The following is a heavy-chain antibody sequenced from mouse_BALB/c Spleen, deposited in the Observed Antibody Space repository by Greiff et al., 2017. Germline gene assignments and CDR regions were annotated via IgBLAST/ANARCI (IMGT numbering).Heavy chain of an antibody. CDR1: GFNIKDTY. Sequence: VHVKQSGAELVKPGASVKLSCTASGFNIKDTYMHWVKQRPEQGLEWIGRIDPANGNTKYDPKFQGKATITADTSSNTAYLQLSSLTSEDTAVYYCARRMDYWGQGTSVTVSS. CDR3: ARRMDY. CDR2: IDPANGNT. V-gene: IGHV14-3*02. J-gene: IGHJ4*01.